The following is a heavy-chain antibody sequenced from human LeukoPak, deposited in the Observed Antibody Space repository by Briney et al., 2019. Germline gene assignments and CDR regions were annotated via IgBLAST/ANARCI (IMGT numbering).Heavy chain of an antibody. V-gene: IGHV3-53*01. CDR1: GFTVSRNY. D-gene: IGHD3-10*01. CDR3: ASAQRIRGVVVRGYFDS. J-gene: IGHJ4*02. Sequence: GGSLRLSCAASGFTVSRNYISWVRQAPGKGLEWVSFIYPSGTTYYGDAVKGRFTSSSDNSKNTIYLHMNSLRAEDTAIYYCASAQRIRGVVVRGYFDSWGQGTLVTVSS. CDR2: IYPSGTT.